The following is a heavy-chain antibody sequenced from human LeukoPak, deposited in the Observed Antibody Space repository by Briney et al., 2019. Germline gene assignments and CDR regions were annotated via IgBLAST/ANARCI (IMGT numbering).Heavy chain of an antibody. CDR3: ARVATLKTLFYYYYYMDV. J-gene: IGHJ6*03. V-gene: IGHV4-39*07. Sequence: SETLSLTCTVSGGSISSSSYYWGWIRQPPGKGLEWIGSIYYSGSTYYNPSLKSRVTISVDTSKNQFSLKLSSVTAADTAVYYCARVATLKTLFYYYYYMDVWGKGTTVTVSS. D-gene: IGHD5-12*01. CDR2: IYYSGST. CDR1: GGSISSSSYY.